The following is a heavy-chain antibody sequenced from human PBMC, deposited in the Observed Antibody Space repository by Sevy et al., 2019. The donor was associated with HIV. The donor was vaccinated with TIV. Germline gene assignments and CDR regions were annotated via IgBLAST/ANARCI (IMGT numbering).Heavy chain of an antibody. D-gene: IGHD1-26*01. V-gene: IGHV4-61*02. CDR3: ARERWELVYYMDV. J-gene: IGHJ6*03. CDR1: GGSISSGSHY. Sequence: SETLSLTCTVSGGSISSGSHYWSWIRQPAGKGLEWIGRIYTRGGTNYNPSLKSRVTISLDMSKNQISLKLSSVTVADTAVYYCARERWELVYYMDVWGKGTTVTVSS. CDR2: IYTRGGT.